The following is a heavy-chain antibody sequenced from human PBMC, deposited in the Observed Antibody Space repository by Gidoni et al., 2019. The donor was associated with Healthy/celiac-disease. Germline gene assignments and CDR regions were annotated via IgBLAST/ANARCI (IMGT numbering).Heavy chain of an antibody. CDR1: GFTFDDYA. D-gene: IGHD2-21*01. CDR2: ISWNSGSI. CDR3: AKGPSDEGGAGGDLDNWFDP. V-gene: IGHV3-9*01. Sequence: EVQLVESGGGLVQPGRSLRLSCAASGFTFDDYAMHWVRQAPGKGLEWVSGISWNSGSIGYADSVKGRFTISRDNAKNSLYLQMNSLRAEDTALYYCAKGPSDEGGAGGDLDNWFDPWGQGTLVTVSS. J-gene: IGHJ5*02.